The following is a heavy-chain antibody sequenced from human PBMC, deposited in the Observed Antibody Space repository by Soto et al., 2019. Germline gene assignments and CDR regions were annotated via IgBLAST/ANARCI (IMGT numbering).Heavy chain of an antibody. D-gene: IGHD2-2*01. CDR3: ARVSCSSTSCYAGRYYYYYGMDV. Sequence: SETLSLTCTVSGGSISSSSYYWGWIRQPPGKGLEWIGEINHSGSTNYNPSLKSRVTISVDTSKNQFSLKLSSVTAADTAVYYCARVSCSSTSCYAGRYYYYYGMDVWGQGTTVTVSS. CDR1: GGSISSSSYY. V-gene: IGHV4-39*07. CDR2: INHSGST. J-gene: IGHJ6*02.